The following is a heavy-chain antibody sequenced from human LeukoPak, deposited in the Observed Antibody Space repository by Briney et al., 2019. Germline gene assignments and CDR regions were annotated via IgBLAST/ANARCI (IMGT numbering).Heavy chain of an antibody. Sequence: PGGSLRLSCASSGFTFTNYALHWVRQAPGKGLEWVAVISYDGTSKYYADSVKGRFTISRDNSKNTLSLQMNSLRAEDTALYYCARGFVLGAAKNYFDYWGQGALVTVSS. D-gene: IGHD2-21*02. CDR3: ARGFVLGAAKNYFDY. J-gene: IGHJ4*02. CDR1: GFTFTNYA. CDR2: ISYDGTSK. V-gene: IGHV3-30-3*01.